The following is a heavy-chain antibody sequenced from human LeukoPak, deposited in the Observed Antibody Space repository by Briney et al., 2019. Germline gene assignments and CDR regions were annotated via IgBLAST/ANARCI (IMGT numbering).Heavy chain of an antibody. D-gene: IGHD1-26*01. CDR1: GGSISSSSYY. V-gene: IGHV4-39*07. CDR3: ARVQWELPQGGGAFDI. Sequence: SETLSLTCTVSGGSISSSSYYWGWIRQPPGKGLEWIGSIYYSGSTYYNPSLKSRVTISVDTSKNQFSLKLSSVTAADSAVYYCARVQWELPQGGGAFDIWGQGTMVTVSS. CDR2: IYYSGST. J-gene: IGHJ3*02.